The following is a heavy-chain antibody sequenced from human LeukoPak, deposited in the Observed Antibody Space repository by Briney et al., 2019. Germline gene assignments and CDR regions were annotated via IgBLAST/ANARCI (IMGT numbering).Heavy chain of an antibody. Sequence: GGSLRLSCAASAFTFSSYGMNWVRQAPGKGLEWVSAISPSGDSTSYADSVKGQFTISRDNSKNTLYLQMNSLRAEDTAVYYCAKDEDYYDSSGYREDAEYFQHWGQGTLVTVSS. CDR2: ISPSGDST. D-gene: IGHD3-22*01. J-gene: IGHJ1*01. CDR3: AKDEDYYDSSGYREDAEYFQH. V-gene: IGHV3-23*01. CDR1: AFTFSSYG.